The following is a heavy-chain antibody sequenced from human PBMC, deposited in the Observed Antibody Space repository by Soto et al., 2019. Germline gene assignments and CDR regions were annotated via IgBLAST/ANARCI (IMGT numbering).Heavy chain of an antibody. Sequence: PSVTLSLNCTVSGGSISSSYWSWLRQSPGTGLEWIGYIYYTGTTNYNPSLKRRVTISVDTSKNQFSLKLSSVTAADTAVYYCARQTTQYDFWSGYPLFDYWGQGTLVTVSS. D-gene: IGHD3-3*01. J-gene: IGHJ4*02. CDR1: GGSISSSY. CDR2: IYYTGTT. V-gene: IGHV4-59*12. CDR3: ARQTTQYDFWSGYPLFDY.